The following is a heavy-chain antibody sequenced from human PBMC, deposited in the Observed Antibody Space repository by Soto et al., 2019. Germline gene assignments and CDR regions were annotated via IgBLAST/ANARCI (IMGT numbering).Heavy chain of an antibody. CDR1: GFTFSGSA. D-gene: IGHD3-3*01. Sequence: EVQLVESGGGLVQPGGSLKLSCAASGFTFSGSAMHWVRQASGKGLEWVGRIRSKANSYATAYAVSVKGRFTISRDDSRSTAYLQMNSLKTEDTAVYYCARGVYDFWSGHPKRLDYWGQGTVVTVSS. CDR3: ARGVYDFWSGHPKRLDY. J-gene: IGHJ4*02. CDR2: IRSKANSYAT. V-gene: IGHV3-73*02.